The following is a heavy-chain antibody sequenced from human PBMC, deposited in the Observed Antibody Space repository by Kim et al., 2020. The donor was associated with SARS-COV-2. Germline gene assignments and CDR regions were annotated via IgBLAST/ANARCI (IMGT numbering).Heavy chain of an antibody. Sequence: GRTYYTDSVKGRVTSSRDNSKNTVYLQMNRTRAEDTALYYAAHQGTYCDSWGKGTLVTVSS. J-gene: IGHJ4*02. CDR2: GRT. V-gene: IGHV3-23*01. CDR3: AHQGTYCDS.